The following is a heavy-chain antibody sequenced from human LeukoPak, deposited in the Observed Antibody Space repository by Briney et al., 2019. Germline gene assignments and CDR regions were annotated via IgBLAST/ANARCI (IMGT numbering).Heavy chain of an antibody. V-gene: IGHV4-59*01. CDR3: ARIEYSSGWYHFDY. CDR2: IYYSGST. Sequence: SETLSLTSTVSGGSISSYYWSWIRQPPGKGLEWIGYIYYSGSTNYNPSLKSRVTISVDTSKNQFSLKLGSVTAADTAVYYCARIEYSSGWYHFDYWGQGTLVTVSS. D-gene: IGHD6-19*01. J-gene: IGHJ4*02. CDR1: GGSISSYY.